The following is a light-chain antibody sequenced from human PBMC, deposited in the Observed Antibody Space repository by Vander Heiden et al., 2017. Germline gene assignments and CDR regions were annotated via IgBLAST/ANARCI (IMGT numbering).Light chain of an antibody. Sequence: SSVLTQPPPVSVAPGKTARITCGGNNIGSKSVHGYQQKPGQAPVLVVYDDSDRPSGIPERFAGSNSGNTATLTISRVEAGDEADYYCQVWDSSSDHVVFGGGTKLTVL. V-gene: IGLV3-21*03. CDR1: NIGSKS. J-gene: IGLJ2*01. CDR3: QVWDSSSDHVV. CDR2: DDS.